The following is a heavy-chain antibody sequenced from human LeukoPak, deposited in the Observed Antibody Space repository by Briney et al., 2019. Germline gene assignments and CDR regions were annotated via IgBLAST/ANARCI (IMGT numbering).Heavy chain of an antibody. D-gene: IGHD2-15*01. CDR2: IWYDGSNK. J-gene: IGHJ4*02. V-gene: IGHV3-33*06. Sequence: PGRSLRLSCAASGFTFSSYGMHWVRQAPGKGLEWVAVIWYDGSNKYYADSVKGRFTISRDNSKNTLYLQMNSLRAEDTAVYYCAKDTWVAATPAFDYWGQGTLVTVSS. CDR1: GFTFSSYG. CDR3: AKDTWVAATPAFDY.